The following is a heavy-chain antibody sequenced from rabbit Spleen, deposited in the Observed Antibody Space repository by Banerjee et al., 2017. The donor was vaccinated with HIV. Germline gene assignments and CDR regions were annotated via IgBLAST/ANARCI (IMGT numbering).Heavy chain of an antibody. V-gene: IGHV1S40*01. J-gene: IGHJ6*01. D-gene: IGHD1-1*01. CDR2: IAGSSSGFT. Sequence: QSLEESGGDLVKPGESLTLTCTASGFSFSSSDYMCWVRQAPGKGLEWISCIAGSSSGFTYSATWAKGRFTISKTSSTTVTLQMTSLTAADTATYFCARDTSSSFSSYGMDLWGPGTLVTVS. CDR1: GFSFSSSDY. CDR3: ARDTSSSFSSYGMDL.